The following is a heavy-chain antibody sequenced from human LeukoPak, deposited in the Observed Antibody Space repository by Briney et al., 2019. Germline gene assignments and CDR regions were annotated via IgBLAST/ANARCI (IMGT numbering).Heavy chain of an antibody. CDR2: IYHSGST. D-gene: IGHD2-2*01. Sequence: SETLSLTCAVSGGSISSSNWWNWVRQPPGKGLEWIGQIYHSGSTNYNPSLKTRVTISVDKSKSQFSLNLSSVTAADTAVYYCAKEGGYCTSTNCYSWFDPWGQGTLVTVSS. CDR3: AKEGGYCTSTNCYSWFDP. CDR1: GGSISSSNW. J-gene: IGHJ5*02. V-gene: IGHV4-4*02.